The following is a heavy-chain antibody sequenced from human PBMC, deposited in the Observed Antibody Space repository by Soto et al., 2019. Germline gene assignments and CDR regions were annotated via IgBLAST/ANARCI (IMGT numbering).Heavy chain of an antibody. V-gene: IGHV4-31*03. CDR3: ASQATGWYPDY. Sequence: QVQLQESGPGLVKPSQTLSLTCNVSGGSISSGGYYWSWIRQHPGKGLEWIGYIYYSGTTYYNPSLKSRFPISVDTSKNQFSLRLSSVTAADTAVYYCASQATGWYPDYWGQGTLVTVSS. D-gene: IGHD6-19*01. CDR1: GGSISSGGYY. CDR2: IYYSGTT. J-gene: IGHJ4*02.